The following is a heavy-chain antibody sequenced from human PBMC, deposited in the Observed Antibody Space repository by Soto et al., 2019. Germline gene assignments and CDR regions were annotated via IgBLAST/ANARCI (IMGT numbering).Heavy chain of an antibody. Sequence: GGSLRLSCAASGFTFSSYWMSWVRQAPGKGLEWVANIKQDGSEKYYVDSVKGRFTISRDNAKNSLYLQMNSLRAEDTAVYYCAKHLYSSSWYGWHHVDYYYGMDVWGQGTTVTVSS. CDR3: AKHLYSSSWYGWHHVDYYYGMDV. CDR2: IKQDGSEK. CDR1: GFTFSSYW. J-gene: IGHJ6*02. V-gene: IGHV3-7*03. D-gene: IGHD6-13*01.